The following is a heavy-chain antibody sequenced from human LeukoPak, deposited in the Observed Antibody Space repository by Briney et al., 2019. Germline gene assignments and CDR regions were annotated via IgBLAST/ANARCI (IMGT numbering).Heavy chain of an antibody. CDR3: ARTPITYSSGWYLNY. CDR2: ISSSSSYI. CDR1: GFTFSSYS. D-gene: IGHD6-19*01. J-gene: IGHJ4*02. V-gene: IGHV3-21*01. Sequence: PGGSLRLSCAASGFTFSSYSMNWVRQAPGKGLEWVSSISSSSSYIYYADSVKGRFTISRDNAKNSLYLQMNSLRAEDTAVYYCARTPITYSSGWYLNYWGQGTLVTVSS.